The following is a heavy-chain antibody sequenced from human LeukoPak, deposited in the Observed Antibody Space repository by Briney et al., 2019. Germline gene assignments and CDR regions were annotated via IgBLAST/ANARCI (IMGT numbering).Heavy chain of an antibody. D-gene: IGHD5-24*01. CDR3: ARRKPWRWLQLYGTFDY. CDR2: INHSGST. CDR1: GGSFSGYY. Sequence: SETLSLTCAVDGGSFSGYYWSWIRQPPGKGLEWIGEINHSGSTNYNPSLKSRVTISVDTSKNQFSLKLSSVTAADTAVYYCARRKPWRWLQLYGTFDYWGQGTLVTVSS. V-gene: IGHV4-34*01. J-gene: IGHJ4*02.